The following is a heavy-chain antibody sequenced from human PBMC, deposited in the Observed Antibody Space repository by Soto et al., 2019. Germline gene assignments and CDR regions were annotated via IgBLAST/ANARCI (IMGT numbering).Heavy chain of an antibody. CDR2: ISGNSGSI. CDR1: GFTFDDYA. J-gene: IGHJ4*02. V-gene: IGHV3-9*01. D-gene: IGHD5-12*01. CDR3: AKGSGGYLYYFDY. Sequence: EVQLVESGGGLVQPGRSLRLSCAASGFTFDDYAMHWVLQAPGKGLEWVSGISGNSGSIGYADSVKGRFTISRDNAKNSLYLQMNSLRAEDTALYYCAKGSGGYLYYFDYWGQGTLVTVSS.